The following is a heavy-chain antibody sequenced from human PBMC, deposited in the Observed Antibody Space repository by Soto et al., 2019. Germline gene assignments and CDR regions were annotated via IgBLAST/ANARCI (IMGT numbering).Heavy chain of an antibody. Sequence: QVQLQESGPGLVKPYQPLPLTGTFSGGSISSGGNNWSWIRQHPGKGLEWIGYIYYSGSTYYNPSLKSRVTISVDTSKNQFSLKLSSVTAADTAVYYCAYGSGDSDAFDIWGQGTMVTVSS. CDR2: IYYSGST. CDR3: AYGSGDSDAFDI. CDR1: GGSISSGGNN. D-gene: IGHD3-10*01. V-gene: IGHV4-31*03. J-gene: IGHJ3*02.